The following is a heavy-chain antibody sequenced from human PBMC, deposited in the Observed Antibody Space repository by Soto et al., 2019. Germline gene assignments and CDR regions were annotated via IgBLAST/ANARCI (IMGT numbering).Heavy chain of an antibody. D-gene: IGHD2-15*01. J-gene: IGHJ6*02. CDR1: GYTFTGYA. CDR3: ARVLVAAYYYYGMDV. Sequence: ASVKVSCKASGYTFTGYAMHWVRQAPGQRLEWMGWISAGNGNTKYSQKFQGRVTITRDTSTSTVYMELSSLRSEDTAVYYCARVLVAAYYYYGMDVWGQGTTVTVSS. CDR2: ISAGNGNT. V-gene: IGHV1-3*01.